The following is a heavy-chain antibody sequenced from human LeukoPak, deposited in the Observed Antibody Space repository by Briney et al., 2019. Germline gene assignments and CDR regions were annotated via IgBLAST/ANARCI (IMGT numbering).Heavy chain of an antibody. Sequence: GGSLRLSXAASGFTFRSYGMHWVRQAPGKGLEWVAFIRYDGSNKYYAGSVKGRFTISRDNSKNTLYLQMNSLRAEDTAVYYCAKDVYQLQYYYYMDVWGKGTTVTVSS. CDR3: AKDVYQLQYYYYMDV. CDR2: IRYDGSNK. J-gene: IGHJ6*03. D-gene: IGHD2-2*01. V-gene: IGHV3-30*02. CDR1: GFTFRSYG.